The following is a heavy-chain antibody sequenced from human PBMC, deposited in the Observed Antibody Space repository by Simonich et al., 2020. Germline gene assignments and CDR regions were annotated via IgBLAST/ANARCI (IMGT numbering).Heavy chain of an antibody. J-gene: IGHJ2*01. D-gene: IGHD7-27*01. Sequence: EVQLVESGGGLVQPGGSLRLSCAASGFTFSSYWMHWVLQAPWKGLGWVSHINSDGSSTSYADSVKGRFTISRDNAKNTLYLQMNSLRAEDTAVYYCAREAGDLWYFDLWGRGTLVTVSS. V-gene: IGHV3-74*01. CDR2: INSDGSST. CDR3: AREAGDLWYFDL. CDR1: GFTFSSYW.